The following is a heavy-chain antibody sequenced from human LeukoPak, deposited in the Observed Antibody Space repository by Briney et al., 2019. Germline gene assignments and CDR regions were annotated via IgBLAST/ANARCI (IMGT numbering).Heavy chain of an antibody. V-gene: IGHV3-53*01. CDR2: INSGGNA. D-gene: IGHD5-24*01. CDR1: GFTVSSNY. CDR3: ARGGYNYGYAFDI. Sequence: GGSLRLSCAASGFTVSSNYMNWVRQAPGKGLEWVSFINSGGNAYYADSVKGRFTISRDNSKNMLYLQMNSLRAEDTAVYYCARGGYNYGYAFDIWGQGTMVTASS. J-gene: IGHJ3*02.